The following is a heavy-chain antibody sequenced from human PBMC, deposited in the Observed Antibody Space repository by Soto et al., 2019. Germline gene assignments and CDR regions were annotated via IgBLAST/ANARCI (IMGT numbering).Heavy chain of an antibody. CDR2: IYYSGST. J-gene: IGHJ4*02. CDR3: ARVEVRGVRYFDY. Sequence: SETLSLTCTVSGGSISSGGYYWSWIRQHPGKGMEWIGYIYYSGSTYYNPSLKSRVTISVDTSKNQFSLKLSSVTASDTAVYYCARVEVRGVRYFDYWGQGTLVTVSS. V-gene: IGHV4-31*03. D-gene: IGHD3-10*01. CDR1: GGSISSGGYY.